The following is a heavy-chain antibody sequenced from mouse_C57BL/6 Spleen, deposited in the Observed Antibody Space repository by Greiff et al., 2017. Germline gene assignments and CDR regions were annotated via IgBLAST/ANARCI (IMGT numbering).Heavy chain of an antibody. J-gene: IGHJ3*01. V-gene: IGHV1-42*01. Sequence: VQLQQSGPKLVKPGASVKISCKASGYSFTGYYMNWVKQSPEKSLEWIGEINPSTGGTTYNQKFKAKATLAVDKSSRTAYMQLKSLTCEDSAVYYCARIYYGDCAWFAYWGQGTLVTVSA. D-gene: IGHD2-13*01. CDR2: INPSTGGT. CDR1: GYSFTGYY. CDR3: ARIYYGDCAWFAY.